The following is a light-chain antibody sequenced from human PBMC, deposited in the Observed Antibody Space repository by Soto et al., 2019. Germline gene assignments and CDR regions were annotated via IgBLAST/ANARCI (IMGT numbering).Light chain of an antibody. J-gene: IGKJ1*01. CDR3: HQYSTDSPWT. CDR1: QSINHW. Sequence: TQSPGTLSLSPGERATLSCRASQSINHWLAWYQQKPGKVPHLLIYDVSGLAAGAPSRFSGSGSGTEFTLTINGLQPDDFATYYCHQYSTDSPWTFGQGTQVDIK. CDR2: DVS. V-gene: IGKV1-5*01.